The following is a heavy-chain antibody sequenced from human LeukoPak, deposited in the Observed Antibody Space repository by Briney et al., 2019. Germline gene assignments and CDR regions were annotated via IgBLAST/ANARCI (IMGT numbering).Heavy chain of an antibody. J-gene: IGHJ4*02. D-gene: IGHD3-10*01. CDR2: IYYSGST. CDR1: GGSISSYY. CDR3: ARVGGMVRGVIITYYLDY. Sequence: SETLSLTCTVSGGSISSYYWSWLRQPPGKGLEWIGYIYYSGSTNYNPSLKSRVTISVDTSKNQFSLKLSSVTAADTAVYYCARVGGMVRGVIITYYLDYWGQGTLVTVSS. V-gene: IGHV4-59*08.